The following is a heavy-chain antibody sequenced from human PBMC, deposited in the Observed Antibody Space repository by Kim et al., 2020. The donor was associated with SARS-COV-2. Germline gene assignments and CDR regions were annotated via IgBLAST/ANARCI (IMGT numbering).Heavy chain of an antibody. Sequence: GGSLRLSCAASGFTFSSYAMHWVRQAPGKGLEWVAVISYDGSNKYYADSVKGRFTISRDNSKNTLYLQMNSLRAEDTAVYYCARGAVPLYNWNKWGNWFDPWGQGTLVTVSS. CDR2: ISYDGSNK. CDR3: ARGAVPLYNWNKWGNWFDP. V-gene: IGHV3-30*04. CDR1: GFTFSSYA. D-gene: IGHD1-1*01. J-gene: IGHJ5*02.